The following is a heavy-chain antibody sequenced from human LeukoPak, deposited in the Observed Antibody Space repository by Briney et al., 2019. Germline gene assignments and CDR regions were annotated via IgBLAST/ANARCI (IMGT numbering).Heavy chain of an antibody. J-gene: IGHJ4*02. CDR1: GFPFNVQT. D-gene: IGHD1-26*01. CDR3: AKGGATRGRFEN. V-gene: IGHV3-7*01. Sequence: GSPRLSCAAPGFPFNVQTMSWVRPAPGGGLDRVASMRQDGSEIYYVDSVKGRFTISRDNPKNSLYLQMNSLRAEDTAVYYCAKGGATRGRFENWGQGTLVTVSS. CDR2: MRQDGSEI.